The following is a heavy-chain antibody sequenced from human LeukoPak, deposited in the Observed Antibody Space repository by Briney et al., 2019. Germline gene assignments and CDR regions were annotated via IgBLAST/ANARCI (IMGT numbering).Heavy chain of an antibody. J-gene: IGHJ4*02. CDR1: GFTVSSNF. V-gene: IGHV3-72*01. CDR2: IRNKRTGYTT. CDR3: ARDTSGSPDDY. D-gene: IGHD5-12*01. Sequence: PGGSLRLSCAASGFTVSSNFMSWVRQAPGKGLEWVARIRNKRTGYTTEYAASVKGRFTISRDDSKNSLYLQMNSLKTEDTAVYYCARDTSGSPDDYWGQGTLVTVSS.